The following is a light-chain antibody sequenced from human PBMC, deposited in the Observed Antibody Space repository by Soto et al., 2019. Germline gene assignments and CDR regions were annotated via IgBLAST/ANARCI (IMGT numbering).Light chain of an antibody. CDR2: GAS. Sequence: EIVLTQSPGTLSLSPGERAALSCRASQSVSSSCLAWYQQKPGQAPRLLIYGASSRATGIPDRFSGSGSGTDFTLTISRLEPEDFAVYFCQQYGNSPPNTFGQGTKVDIK. CDR3: QQYGNSPPNT. J-gene: IGKJ2*01. V-gene: IGKV3-20*01. CDR1: QSVSSSC.